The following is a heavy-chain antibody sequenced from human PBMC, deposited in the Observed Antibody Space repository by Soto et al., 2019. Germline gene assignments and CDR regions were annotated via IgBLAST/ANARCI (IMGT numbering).Heavy chain of an antibody. CDR1: GFTFSGSA. J-gene: IGHJ5*02. D-gene: IGHD6-19*01. V-gene: IGHV3-73*01. CDR3: TRDVPSYSSGWSPDTWFDP. Sequence: EVQLVESGGGLVQPGGSLKLSCAASGFTFSGSAMHWVRQSSGKGLEWVGRIRSKANSYATAYAASVKGRFTISRDESEHTAFLQMNRQINEDTADYYCTRDVPSYSSGWSPDTWFDPWGQGTLVTVSS. CDR2: IRSKANSYAT.